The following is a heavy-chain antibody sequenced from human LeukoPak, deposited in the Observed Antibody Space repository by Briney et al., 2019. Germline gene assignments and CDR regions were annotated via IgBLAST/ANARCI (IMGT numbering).Heavy chain of an antibody. D-gene: IGHD3-16*01. CDR1: GFTFDDYA. CDR2: ISWDGGST. CDR3: AKDMGGRTRAGDYYYMDV. J-gene: IGHJ6*03. Sequence: PPGGSLRLSCAASGFTFDDYAMHWVRHAPGKGLEWVSLISWDGGSTYYADSVKGRFTISRDNSKNSLYLQMNSLRAEDTALYYCAKDMGGRTRAGDYYYMDVWGKGTTVTVSS. V-gene: IGHV3-43D*03.